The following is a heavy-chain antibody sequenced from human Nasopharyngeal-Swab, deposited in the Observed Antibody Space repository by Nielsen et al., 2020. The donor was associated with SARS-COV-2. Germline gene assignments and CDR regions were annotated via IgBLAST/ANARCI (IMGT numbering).Heavy chain of an antibody. CDR1: GVTVSRNY. CDR2: IYSGGST. V-gene: IGHV3-53*01. CDR3: ARDLGIRGMDV. D-gene: IGHD7-27*01. J-gene: IGHJ6*02. Sequence: GGSLRLSCAASGVTVSRNYMSWVRQAPGKGLEWVSVIYSGGSTYYADSVKGRFTISRDNSKNTLYLQMNSLRAEDTAVYYCARDLGIRGMDVWGQGTTVTVSS.